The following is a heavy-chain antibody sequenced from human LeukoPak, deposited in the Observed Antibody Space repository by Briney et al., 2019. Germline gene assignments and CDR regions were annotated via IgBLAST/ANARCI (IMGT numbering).Heavy chain of an antibody. V-gene: IGHV4-59*01. CDR1: GGSISSYY. Sequence: SETLSLTRTVSGGSISSYYWSWIRQPPGKGLEWIGYIYYSGSTNYNPSLKSRVTISVDTSKNQFSLKLSSVTAADTAVYYCASGSRIDYYYYYMDVWGKGTTVTVSS. D-gene: IGHD2-15*01. CDR3: ASGSRIDYYYYYMDV. J-gene: IGHJ6*03. CDR2: IYYSGST.